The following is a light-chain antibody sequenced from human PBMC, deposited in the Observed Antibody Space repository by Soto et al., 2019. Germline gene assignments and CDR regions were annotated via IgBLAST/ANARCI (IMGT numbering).Light chain of an antibody. J-gene: IGKJ5*01. CDR1: QSISSW. V-gene: IGKV1-5*03. CDR3: QHSNSYPIT. CDR2: KLS. Sequence: DIQMTQSPSTLSASVGHTVTIICRASQSISSWLAWYQQKPGKAPKLLIYKLSSLESGVPLTFSGCGSGTEFTLTISSLQPDDFATYYCQHSNSYPITFGPGTRLDIK.